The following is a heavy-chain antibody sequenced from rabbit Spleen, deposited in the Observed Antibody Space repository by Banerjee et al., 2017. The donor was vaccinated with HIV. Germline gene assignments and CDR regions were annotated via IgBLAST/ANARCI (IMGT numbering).Heavy chain of an antibody. CDR2: INTYTGKS. Sequence: QEQLEESGGGLVKHEGSLTLTCKASGFSFSDRDVMCWVRQAPGKGLEWIACINTYTGKSVYASWAKGRFTISKTSSTTVTLQMTSLTVADTATYFCARDVISGGYYFDLWGQGTLVTVS. D-gene: IGHD1-1*01. V-gene: IGHV1S45*01. CDR1: GFSFSDRDV. CDR3: ARDVISGGYYFDL. J-gene: IGHJ4*01.